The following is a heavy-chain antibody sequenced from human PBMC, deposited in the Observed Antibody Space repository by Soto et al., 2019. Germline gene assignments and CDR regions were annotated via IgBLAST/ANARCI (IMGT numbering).Heavy chain of an antibody. CDR3: TRGIASSSLVTFDV. J-gene: IGHJ3*01. V-gene: IGHV3-21*01. D-gene: IGHD2-21*01. CDR2: ISSTSTNI. CDR1: GFTSSRYI. Sequence: GGSLRLSCAASGFTSSRYIMHWVRQAPGQGLEWIATISSTSTNIYYADSVKGRITISRDNPKNSLSLQMDSLRREDTAVYYCTRGIASSSLVTFDVWGQGTMVTVSS.